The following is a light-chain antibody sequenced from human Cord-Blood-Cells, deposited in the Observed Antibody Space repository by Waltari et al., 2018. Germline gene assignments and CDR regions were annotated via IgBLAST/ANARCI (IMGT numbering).Light chain of an antibody. J-gene: IGLJ3*02. CDR2: DVS. CDR3: SSYTSSSTWV. V-gene: IGLV2-14*01. Sequence: QSALTQPASVSGSPGQSITIPCTGTSSDVGGYNYVSWYQQHPGKAPKLVIYDVSNRPSGVSNRFSGSKSGNTAYLTISGLQAEDEADYYCSSYTSSSTWVFGGGTKLTVL. CDR1: SSDVGGYNY.